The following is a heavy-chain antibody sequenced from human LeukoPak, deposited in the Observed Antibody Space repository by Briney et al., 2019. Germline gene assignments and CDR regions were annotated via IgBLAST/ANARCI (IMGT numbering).Heavy chain of an antibody. D-gene: IGHD3-10*01. CDR1: GGSFSGYY. V-gene: IGHV4-34*01. J-gene: IGHJ6*03. Sequence: PSETLSLTCAVYGGSFSGYYWSWIRQPPGKGLEWIGEINRSGSTNYNPSLKSRVTISVDTSKNQFSLKLSSVTAADTAVYYCARVTVYYGSGSYYNYYYMDVWGKGTTVTISS. CDR2: INRSGST. CDR3: ARVTVYYGSGSYYNYYYMDV.